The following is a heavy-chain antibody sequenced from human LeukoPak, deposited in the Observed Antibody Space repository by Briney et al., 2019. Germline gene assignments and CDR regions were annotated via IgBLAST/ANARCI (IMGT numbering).Heavy chain of an antibody. Sequence: PGGSLRLSCAASGFTFSSYGMHWVRQAPGKGLEWVAVISYDGSNKYYADSVKGRFTITRDNSKNTLYLQMNSLRAEDTAVYFCARESPFSSGKKDAFDIWGQGTVVTVSS. V-gene: IGHV3-30*03. D-gene: IGHD3-10*01. CDR1: GFTFSSYG. CDR3: ARESPFSSGKKDAFDI. CDR2: ISYDGSNK. J-gene: IGHJ3*02.